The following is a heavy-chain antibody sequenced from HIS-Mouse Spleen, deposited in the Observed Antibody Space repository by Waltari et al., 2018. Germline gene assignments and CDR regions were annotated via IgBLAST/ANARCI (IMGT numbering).Heavy chain of an antibody. J-gene: IGHJ4*02. CDR3: ARADSGYDLGYYFDY. Sequence: QVQLVESGGGLVKPGGSLRLSCASPGFTFSASHLSWTRQAPGNGLEWVSYISSSGSTIYYADSVKGRFTISRDNAKNSLYLQMNSLRAEDTAVYYCARADSGYDLGYYFDYWGQGTLVTVSS. D-gene: IGHD5-12*01. CDR2: ISSSGSTI. CDR1: GFTFSASH. V-gene: IGHV3-11*01.